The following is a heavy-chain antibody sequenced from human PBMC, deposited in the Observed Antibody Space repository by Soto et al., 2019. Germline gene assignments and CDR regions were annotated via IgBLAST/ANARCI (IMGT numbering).Heavy chain of an antibody. D-gene: IGHD3-22*01. CDR2: ISGSGGST. Sequence: GGSLRLSCAASGFTFSSYAMSWVRQAPGKGLEWVSAISGSGGSTYYADSVKGRFTISRDNSKNTLYLQMNSLRAEDTAVYYCAKISKDDSSGNYPEALDYWGQGTLVTVSS. CDR1: GFTFSSYA. V-gene: IGHV3-23*01. J-gene: IGHJ4*02. CDR3: AKISKDDSSGNYPEALDY.